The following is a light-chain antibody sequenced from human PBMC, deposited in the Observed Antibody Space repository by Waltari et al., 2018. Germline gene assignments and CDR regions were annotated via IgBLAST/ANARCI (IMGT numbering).Light chain of an antibody. V-gene: IGKV1-5*03. J-gene: IGKJ4*01. CDR2: KAS. Sequence: DIQMTQSPSTLSASVGDRVTISCRASQSIITWLAWYQQKPGKVPKLLVYKASSLESGVPSRFSGSGSGTEFTLTISSLQADDLATYYCQQYNKYPLTFGGGTKVEI. CDR1: QSIITW. CDR3: QQYNKYPLT.